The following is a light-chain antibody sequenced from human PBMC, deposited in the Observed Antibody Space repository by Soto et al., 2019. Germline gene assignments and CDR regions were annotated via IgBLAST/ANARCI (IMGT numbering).Light chain of an antibody. CDR2: DVS. CDR3: SSYTRSSTFEV. V-gene: IGLV2-14*01. CDR1: SSDVGGYNY. Sequence: QSALTQPASVYGSPGQSITISCTGTSSDVGGYNYVSWYQQYPGKAPKVVLYDVSNRPSGVSNRFSGSKSGNTASLTISGLQAEDEADYYCSSYTRSSTFEVFGSGTKVTVL. J-gene: IGLJ1*01.